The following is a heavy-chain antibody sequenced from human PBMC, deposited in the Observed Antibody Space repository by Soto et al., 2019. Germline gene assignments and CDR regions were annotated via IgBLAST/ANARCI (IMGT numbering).Heavy chain of an antibody. D-gene: IGHD5-12*01. CDR2: IYYSGST. Sequence: QLQLQESGPGLVKPSETLSLTCTVSGGSISSSSYYWGWIRQPPGKGLEWIGSIYYSGSTYYNPSLKSRVTISVDTSITQFSLKLSSVTAADTAVYYCARTQIVATITGAFDIWGQGTMVTVSS. CDR3: ARTQIVATITGAFDI. V-gene: IGHV4-39*01. CDR1: GGSISSSSYY. J-gene: IGHJ3*02.